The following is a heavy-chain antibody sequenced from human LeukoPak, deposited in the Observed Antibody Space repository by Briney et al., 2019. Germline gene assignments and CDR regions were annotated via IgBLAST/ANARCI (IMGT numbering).Heavy chain of an antibody. CDR1: GFTFSSYS. CDR2: ISSSSSTI. J-gene: IGHJ3*02. D-gene: IGHD6-19*01. V-gene: IGHV3-48*02. Sequence: SGGSLRLSCAASGFTFSSYSMNWVRQAPGKGLEWVSSISSSSSTIYYADSVKGRFTISRDNAKNSLYLQMSSLRDEDTAVYYCARIGYSSGWYGEAAFDIWGQGTMVTVSS. CDR3: ARIGYSSGWYGEAAFDI.